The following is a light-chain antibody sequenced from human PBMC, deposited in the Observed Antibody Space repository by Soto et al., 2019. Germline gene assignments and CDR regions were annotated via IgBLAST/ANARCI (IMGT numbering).Light chain of an antibody. Sequence: QSVLTQPPSVSGAPGQRVTISCTGSNSNIGAGFGVQWYQQFPRTAPRLLIYSNTNRPSGVPDRFSASKSGTSASLAITGLQTGDEADYYCGTWDSSLSAGVFGGGTKLTVL. V-gene: IGLV1-40*01. CDR2: SNT. J-gene: IGLJ3*02. CDR1: NSNIGAGFG. CDR3: GTWDSSLSAGV.